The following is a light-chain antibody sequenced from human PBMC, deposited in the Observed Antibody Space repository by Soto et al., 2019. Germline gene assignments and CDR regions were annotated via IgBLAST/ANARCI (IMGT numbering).Light chain of an antibody. CDR1: GSDIGAYKF. Sequence: QSALTQPASVSGSPGQSITISCTGTGSDIGAYKFVSWYQQHSGKAPKLIILEVNNRPSGVSPRFSGSKSDNTASLTISGLQAEDEADCYCGSYGGSSTPLLFGGGTMLT. J-gene: IGLJ2*01. V-gene: IGLV2-14*01. CDR2: EVN. CDR3: GSYGGSSTPLL.